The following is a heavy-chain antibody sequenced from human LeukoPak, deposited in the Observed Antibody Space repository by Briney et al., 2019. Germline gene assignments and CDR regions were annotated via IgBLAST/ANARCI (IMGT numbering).Heavy chain of an antibody. V-gene: IGHV1-2*02. D-gene: IGHD3-10*01. CDR1: GYTFTGYY. CDR3: ARANGSGSYYPFDY. J-gene: IGHJ4*02. CDR2: INPNSGGT. Sequence: ASVKVSCKASGYTFTGYYMHWVRQAPGQGLEWMGWINPNSGGTNCAQKFQGRVTMTRDTSISTAYMELSRLRSDDTAVYYCARANGSGSYYPFDYWGQGTLVTVS.